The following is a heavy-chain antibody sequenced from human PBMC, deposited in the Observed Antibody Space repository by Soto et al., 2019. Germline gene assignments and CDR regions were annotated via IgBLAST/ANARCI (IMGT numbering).Heavy chain of an antibody. CDR2: VSHDGRNT. CDR1: GFTFSDYA. Sequence: VQLVESGGGVVQPGRSLRLSGAASGFTFSDYAMHWVRLAPGKGLEWVAVVSHDGRNTHYADSVKGRFTISRDSSKNTVSLEMTSLRAEDTAVYYCAKGGRQWLVTSDFNYWGQGALVTVSS. D-gene: IGHD6-19*01. J-gene: IGHJ4*02. CDR3: AKGGRQWLVTSDFNY. V-gene: IGHV3-30*18.